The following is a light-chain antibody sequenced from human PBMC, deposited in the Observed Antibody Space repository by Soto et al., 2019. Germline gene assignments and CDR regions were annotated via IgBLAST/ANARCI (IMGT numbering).Light chain of an antibody. J-gene: IGKJ5*01. Sequence: EIVLTKSPASLSLSPVERSTLSVRASQSVDNYLVWYQQKPGQAPRLLIFGASNRATGIPARFSGSGSGTDFTLTINSLEPDDFAVYYCQQRDDWPITFGQGTRLEIK. V-gene: IGKV3-11*01. CDR3: QQRDDWPIT. CDR2: GAS. CDR1: QSVDNY.